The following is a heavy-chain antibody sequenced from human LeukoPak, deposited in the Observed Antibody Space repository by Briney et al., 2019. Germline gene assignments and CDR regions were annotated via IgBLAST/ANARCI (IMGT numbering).Heavy chain of an antibody. D-gene: IGHD3-3*01. CDR1: GGTFSSYA. CDR2: IIPIFGTV. Sequence: ASVKVSCKASGGTFSSYAISWVRQAPGQGLEWMGGIIPIFGTVNYAQKFQGRVTITADESTSTAYMELSSLRSEDTAVYYCARDTSYDFWSDPTELFDIWGQGTMVTASS. J-gene: IGHJ3*02. V-gene: IGHV1-69*13. CDR3: ARDTSYDFWSDPTELFDI.